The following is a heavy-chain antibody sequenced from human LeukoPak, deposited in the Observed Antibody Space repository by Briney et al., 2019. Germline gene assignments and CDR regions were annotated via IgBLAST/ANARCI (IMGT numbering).Heavy chain of an antibody. V-gene: IGHV4-39*07. CDR1: GGTISSSSYY. D-gene: IGHD5-24*01. CDR3: ARNAGRWLPQLFNY. Sequence: SETLSLTCTVSGGTISSSSYYWGWIRQPPGKGLEWIGTIYHSGSTYYNPSLKSRVTISVDTSKNQFSLKLSSVTAADTAVYYCARNAGRWLPQLFNYWGQGTLVTVSS. J-gene: IGHJ4*02. CDR2: IYHSGST.